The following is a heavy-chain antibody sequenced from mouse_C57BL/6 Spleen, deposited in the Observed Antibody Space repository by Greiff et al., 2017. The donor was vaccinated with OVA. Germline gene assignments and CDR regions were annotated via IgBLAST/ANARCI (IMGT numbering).Heavy chain of an antibody. CDR2: IYPGDGDT. Sequence: VQLQQSGPELVKPGASVKISCKASGYAFSSSWMNWVKQRPGKGLEWIGRIYPGDGDTNYNGKFKGKATLTADKSSSTAYMQLSSLTSEDSAVYFCARGNYSIYFDYWGQGTTLTVSS. CDR3: ARGNYSIYFDY. V-gene: IGHV1-82*01. CDR1: GYAFSSSW. J-gene: IGHJ2*01. D-gene: IGHD2-5*01.